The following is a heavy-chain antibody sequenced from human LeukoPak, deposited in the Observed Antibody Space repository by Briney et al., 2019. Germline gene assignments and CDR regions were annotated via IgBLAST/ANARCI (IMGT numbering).Heavy chain of an antibody. CDR1: GVSISSSSYY. CDR2: IYYSGSP. D-gene: IGHD2-15*01. CDR3: ARTGSVFFYCSGGSCYFNWFDP. J-gene: IGHJ5*02. Sequence: TASETLSLTCTVSGVSISSSSYYWGWIRQPPGKGLELSGSIYYSGSPHYSPSLKSRVTISVDTSKTQFSLKLSHVPAADTAVYYCARTGSVFFYCSGGSCYFNWFDPWGQGTLVTVSS. V-gene: IGHV4-39*01.